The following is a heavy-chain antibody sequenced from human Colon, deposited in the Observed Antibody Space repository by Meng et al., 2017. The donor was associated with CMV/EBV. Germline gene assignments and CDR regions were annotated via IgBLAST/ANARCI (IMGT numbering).Heavy chain of an antibody. CDR3: VKGQGNSGYYQFDY. CDR1: GFTFSNYA. V-gene: IGHV3-23*01. D-gene: IGHD3-22*01. J-gene: IGHJ4*02. CDR2: LSGSGTST. Sequence: ASGFTFSNYAMGWVRQAPGKGLEWVSTLSGSGTSTYFADSVKGRLTISRDNSNNTMFLQMNSLRAEDTALYYCVKGQGNSGYYQFDYWGQGSLVTVSS.